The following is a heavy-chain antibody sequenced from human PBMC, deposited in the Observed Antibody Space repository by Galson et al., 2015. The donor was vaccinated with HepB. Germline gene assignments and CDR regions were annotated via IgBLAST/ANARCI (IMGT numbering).Heavy chain of an antibody. CDR2: ISGSGGST. V-gene: IGHV3-23*01. J-gene: IGHJ4*02. CDR3: AKDPADYDFWSPHFDY. Sequence: SLRLSCAASGFTFSSYAMSWVRQAPGKGLEWVSAISGSGGSTYYADSVKGRFTISRDNSKNTLYLQMNSLRAEDTAVYYCAKDPADYDFWSPHFDYWGQGTLVTVSS. D-gene: IGHD3-3*01. CDR1: GFTFSSYA.